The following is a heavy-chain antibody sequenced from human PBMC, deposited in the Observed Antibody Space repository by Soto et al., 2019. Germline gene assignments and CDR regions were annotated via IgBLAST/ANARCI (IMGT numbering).Heavy chain of an antibody. CDR2: ISGSGGST. CDR1: GFTFSSYA. D-gene: IGHD3-10*01. V-gene: IGHV3-23*01. CDR3: AKDPADYGHRATTPNWFDP. J-gene: IGHJ5*02. Sequence: EVQLLESGGGLVQPGGSLRLSCAASGFTFSSYAMSWVRQAPGKGLEWVSAISGSGGSTYYADSVKGRFTISRDNSKNTLYLQMNSLRAEDTAVYYCAKDPADYGHRATTPNWFDPWGQGTLVTVSS.